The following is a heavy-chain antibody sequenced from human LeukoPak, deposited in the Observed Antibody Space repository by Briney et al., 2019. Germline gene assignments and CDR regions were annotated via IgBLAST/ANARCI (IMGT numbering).Heavy chain of an antibody. Sequence: GASVKVSCKASGYTFTSYDINWVRQAAGQGLEWMGWMNPNSGNTGYAQKFQGRVTMTRNTSISTAYMELSSLRSEDTAVYYCARVQKGRYDFWSGYFRTDDYYYYYYMDVWGKGTTVTVSS. D-gene: IGHD3-3*01. V-gene: IGHV1-8*01. J-gene: IGHJ6*03. CDR1: GYTFTSYD. CDR3: ARVQKGRYDFWSGYFRTDDYYYYYYMDV. CDR2: MNPNSGNT.